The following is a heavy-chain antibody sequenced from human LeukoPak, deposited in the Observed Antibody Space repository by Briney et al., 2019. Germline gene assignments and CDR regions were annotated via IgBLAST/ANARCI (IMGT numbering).Heavy chain of an antibody. J-gene: IGHJ3*02. CDR2: ISGSGGST. D-gene: IGHD2-21*02. CDR1: GFTFSSYA. V-gene: IGHV3-23*01. CDR3: AKDIVVVTSGSNAFDI. Sequence: PGGSLRLSCAASGFTFSSYAMSWVRQAPGKGLEWVSGISGSGGSTYYADSVKGRFTISRDNSKNTLYLQMNSLRAEDTAVYYCAKDIVVVTSGSNAFDIWGQGTMVTVSS.